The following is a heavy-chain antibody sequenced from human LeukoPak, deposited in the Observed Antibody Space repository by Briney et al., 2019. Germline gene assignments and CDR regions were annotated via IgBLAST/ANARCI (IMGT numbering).Heavy chain of an antibody. D-gene: IGHD2-15*01. CDR2: ILYDGSTK. CDR3: AKAPVTTCRGAFCYPFDY. CDR1: GFTFSTYS. J-gene: IGHJ4*02. Sequence: GGSLRLSCAASGFTFSTYSMHWVRQAPGEGLEWVAVILYDGSTKYYVDSVKGRFTISRDSSKNTLFLQMNRLRPEDAAVYYCAKAPVTTCRGAFCYPFDYWGLGTLVTVSS. V-gene: IGHV3-30*04.